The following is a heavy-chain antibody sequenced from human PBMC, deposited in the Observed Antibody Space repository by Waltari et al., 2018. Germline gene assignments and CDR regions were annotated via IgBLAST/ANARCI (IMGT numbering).Heavy chain of an antibody. V-gene: IGHV4-4*07. J-gene: IGHJ5*02. D-gene: IGHD6-19*01. Sequence: QVQLQESGPGLVKPSETLSLTCTVSGGSISSHYWSWIRQPAGKGLEWIGRIYTSGSTNYNPSLKSRVTMSVDTSKNQFSLKLSSVTAADTAVYYCARSLLGSALNWFDPWGQGTLVTVSS. CDR3: ARSLLGSALNWFDP. CDR2: IYTSGST. CDR1: GGSISSHY.